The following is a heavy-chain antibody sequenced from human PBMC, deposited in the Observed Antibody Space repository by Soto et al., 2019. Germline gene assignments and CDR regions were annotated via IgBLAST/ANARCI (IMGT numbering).Heavy chain of an antibody. CDR2: ISAYNGNT. V-gene: IGHV1-18*04. Sequence: QVQLVQSGAEVKKPGASVKVSCKASGYTFTSYGISWVRQAPGQGIEWMGWISAYNGNTNYAHKLQGRVTRTTATSTITAYMELRTLRSDDTAVYYCARDTFTQYSKLVRFDYWGQGTLVTVSS. CDR1: GYTFTSYG. D-gene: IGHD6-6*01. J-gene: IGHJ4*02. CDR3: ARDTFTQYSKLVRFDY.